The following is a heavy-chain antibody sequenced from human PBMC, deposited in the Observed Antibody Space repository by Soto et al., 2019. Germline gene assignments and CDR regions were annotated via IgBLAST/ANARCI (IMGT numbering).Heavy chain of an antibody. D-gene: IGHD5-18*01. V-gene: IGHV3-43D*03. Sequence: GGSLRLSCAASGFTFDDYAMHWVRQAPGKGLEWVSLISWDGGSTYYADSVKGRFTISRDNSKNSLYLQMNSLRAEDTALYYCAKSRGYRYGYYFDYWGQGTLVTVSS. CDR1: GFTFDDYA. J-gene: IGHJ4*02. CDR2: ISWDGGST. CDR3: AKSRGYRYGYYFDY.